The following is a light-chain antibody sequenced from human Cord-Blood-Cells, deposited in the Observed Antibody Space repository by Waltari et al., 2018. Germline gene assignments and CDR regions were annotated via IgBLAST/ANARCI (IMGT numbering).Light chain of an antibody. V-gene: IGLV2-14*01. J-gene: IGLJ1*01. CDR2: DVS. CDR1: SSDVAGYNY. CDR3: SSYTSSSTRV. Sequence: QPALTQPASLSGSPGQSITISCTGHSSDVAGYNYVSCYQQHPGKAPKLMIYDVSNRPSGVSNRFSGSKSGNTASLTISGLQAEDEADYYCSSYTSSSTRVFGTGTKVTVL.